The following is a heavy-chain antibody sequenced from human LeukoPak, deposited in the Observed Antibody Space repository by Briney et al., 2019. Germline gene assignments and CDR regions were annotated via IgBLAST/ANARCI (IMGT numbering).Heavy chain of an antibody. Sequence: GGSLRLSCAASGFTFSDYWIHWVRQAPGKGLVWVSRINTDGSITNYADSVKGRFSISRDNAKNTLYLQMSSPRAEDTAVYYCARDRGPRTGFMVREAYDYWGQGTLVTVSS. J-gene: IGHJ4*02. D-gene: IGHD3-10*01. CDR2: INTDGSIT. CDR1: GFTFSDYW. V-gene: IGHV3-74*01. CDR3: ARDRGPRTGFMVREAYDY.